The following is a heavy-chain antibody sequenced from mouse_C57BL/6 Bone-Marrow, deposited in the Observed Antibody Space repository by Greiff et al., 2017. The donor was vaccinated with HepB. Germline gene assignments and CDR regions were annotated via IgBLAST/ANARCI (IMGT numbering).Heavy chain of an antibody. CDR2: IYPRSGNT. D-gene: IGHD2-1*01. V-gene: IGHV1-81*01. CDR1: GYTFTSYG. CDR3: ARFPYGNFYAMDY. Sequence: VMLVESGAELARPGASVKLSCKASGYTFTSYGISWVKQRTGQGLEWIGEIYPRSGNTYYNEKFKDKATLTADKSSSTAYMELRSLTSEDSAVYFCARFPYGNFYAMDYWGQGTSVTVSS. J-gene: IGHJ4*01.